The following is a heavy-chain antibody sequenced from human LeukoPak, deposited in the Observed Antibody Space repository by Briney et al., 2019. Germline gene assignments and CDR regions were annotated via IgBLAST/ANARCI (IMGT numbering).Heavy chain of an antibody. CDR3: ARVDDYGDREGAIDI. CDR2: ISSSSSYI. J-gene: IGHJ3*02. CDR1: GFTFSSYS. Sequence: KPGGSLRLSCAASGFTFSSYSMNWVRQAPGKGLESVSSISSSSSYIYYADSVKGRFTISRDNAKNSLYLQMNSLRAEDTAVYYCARVDDYGDREGAIDIWGQGTMVTVSS. V-gene: IGHV3-21*01. D-gene: IGHD4-17*01.